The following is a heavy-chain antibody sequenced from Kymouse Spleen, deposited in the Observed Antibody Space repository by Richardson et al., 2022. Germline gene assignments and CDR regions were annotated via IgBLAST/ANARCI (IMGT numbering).Heavy chain of an antibody. CDR3: ARITMVRGVYYYYYGMDV. D-gene: IGHD3-10*01. V-gene: IGHV4-39*01. CDR2: IYYSGST. J-gene: IGHJ6*02. Sequence: QLQLQESGPGLVKPSETLSLTCTVSGGSISSSSYYWGWIRQPPGKGLEWIGSIYYSGSTYYNPSLKSRVTISVDTSKNQFSLKLSSVTAADTAVYYCARITMVRGVYYYYYGMDVWGQGTTVTVSS. CDR1: GGSISSSSYY.